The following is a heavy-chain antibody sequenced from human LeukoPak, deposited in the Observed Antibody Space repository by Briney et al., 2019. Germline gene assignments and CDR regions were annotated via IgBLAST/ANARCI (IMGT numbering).Heavy chain of an antibody. Sequence: SSETLSLTCTVSGGSIRSYYWSWIRQPPGKGLEWIGYIYDSGSTNYNPSLKSRVTISLDMSKNKFSLKLTSVTAADTAVYYCARDRLTAVDKNGMDVWGQGTTVTVSS. J-gene: IGHJ6*02. CDR1: GGSIRSYY. CDR2: IYDSGST. V-gene: IGHV4-59*01. D-gene: IGHD5-18*01. CDR3: ARDRLTAVDKNGMDV.